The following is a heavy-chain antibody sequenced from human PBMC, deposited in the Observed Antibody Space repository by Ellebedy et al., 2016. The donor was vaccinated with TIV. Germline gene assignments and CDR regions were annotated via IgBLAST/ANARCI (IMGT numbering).Heavy chain of an antibody. CDR3: VKDRGDIIRDFDY. J-gene: IGHJ4*02. CDR2: INNNGGNT. D-gene: IGHD2-21*02. CDR1: GFTFSHYA. V-gene: IGHV3-64D*06. Sequence: PGGSLRLSCSASGFTFSHYAMHWVRQAPGKGLEYVSAINNNGGNTYYADSVKGRFTISRDNSKNKLYLQMSSLRPEDTAMYYCVKDRGDIIRDFDYWGQGTLVTVSS.